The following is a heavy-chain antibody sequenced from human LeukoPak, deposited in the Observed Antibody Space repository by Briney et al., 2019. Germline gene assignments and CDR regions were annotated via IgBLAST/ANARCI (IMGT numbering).Heavy chain of an antibody. D-gene: IGHD3-9*01. CDR3: ARAIYDILIGYCFDY. Sequence: GGSLRLSCAASGFTFSSYSMNWVRQAPGKGLEWVSSISSSSSYIYYADSVKGRFTISRDNAKNSLYLQMNSLRAEDTAVYYCARAIYDILIGYCFDYWGQGTLVTVSS. J-gene: IGHJ4*02. CDR1: GFTFSSYS. V-gene: IGHV3-21*01. CDR2: ISSSSSYI.